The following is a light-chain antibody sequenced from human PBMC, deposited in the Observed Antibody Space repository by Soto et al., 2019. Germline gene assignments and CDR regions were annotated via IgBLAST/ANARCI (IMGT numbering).Light chain of an antibody. CDR3: QQYGGSPRVT. CDR2: SAS. J-gene: IGKJ4*01. V-gene: IGKV3-20*01. Sequence: EIVLTQSPGTLSLSPGERVILSCRASQSVSSNYLAWYQQKPGQAPRLLIYSASSRATGSPDRFSGSGSGTDFTLTINRLEPEDFAVYYCQQYGGSPRVTFGGGTKVEIK. CDR1: QSVSSNY.